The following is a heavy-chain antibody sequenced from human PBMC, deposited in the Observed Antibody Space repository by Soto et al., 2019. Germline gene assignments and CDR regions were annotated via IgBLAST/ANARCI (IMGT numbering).Heavy chain of an antibody. J-gene: IGHJ5*02. CDR1: GYSLTVLS. Sequence: ASVKVSCKVSGYSLTVLSMHWVRQAPGKGLEWIGGFDPEDGETIYAQKFQGRVTMTEDTSTDTAYMELSSLRSEDTAVYYCATGPSEYCSGGSCYSHHNWFDPWGQGTLVTVSS. V-gene: IGHV1-24*01. D-gene: IGHD2-15*01. CDR2: FDPEDGET. CDR3: ATGPSEYCSGGSCYSHHNWFDP.